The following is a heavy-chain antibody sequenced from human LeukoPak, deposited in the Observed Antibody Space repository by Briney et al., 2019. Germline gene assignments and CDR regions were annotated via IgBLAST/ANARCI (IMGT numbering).Heavy chain of an antibody. CDR1: GFPFSDYS. CDR2: ITSSGTYI. D-gene: IGHD2-21*01. V-gene: IGHV3-21*01. Sequence: GGPLRLSCAASGFPFSDYSMNWLRQAPGKGLEWVSSITSSGTYIYYADSVKGRFTISRDNAKNSLYLQMNSLRAEDTAVYYCARDRANIVVVSASGYWGQGTLVTVSS. CDR3: ARDRANIVVVSASGY. J-gene: IGHJ4*02.